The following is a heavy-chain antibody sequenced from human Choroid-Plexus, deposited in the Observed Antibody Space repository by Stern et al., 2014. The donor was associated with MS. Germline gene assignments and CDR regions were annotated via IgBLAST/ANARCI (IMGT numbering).Heavy chain of an antibody. CDR1: GFTFGSWA. V-gene: IGHV3-30*18. D-gene: IGHD2/OR15-2a*01. J-gene: IGHJ5*02. CDR2: VSYDGSNK. CDR3: AKDRHYLTYFFDH. Sequence: VHLVESGGGVVQPGRPLRLSCVASGFTFGSWAMHWVRQAPGKGLAWVPGVSYDGSNKYYADSVKGRFTISRDNSQNTLYMQMSSLRPEDTAVYYCAKDRHYLTYFFDHWGQGSLVTVSS.